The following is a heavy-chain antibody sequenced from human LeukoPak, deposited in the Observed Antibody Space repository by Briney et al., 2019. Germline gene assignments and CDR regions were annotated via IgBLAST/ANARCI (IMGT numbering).Heavy chain of an antibody. CDR2: IYSSSST. CDR1: GFTVSSNY. CDR3: ARDSGYGSGNFDY. D-gene: IGHD3-10*01. J-gene: IGHJ4*02. V-gene: IGHV3-53*01. Sequence: GGSLRLSCAASGFTVSSNYMNWVRQAPGKGLEWVSDIYSSSSTYYADSVKGRFTIYRDNSKNTLYLQMSSLRAEDTAVYYCARDSGYGSGNFDYWGQGTLVTVSS.